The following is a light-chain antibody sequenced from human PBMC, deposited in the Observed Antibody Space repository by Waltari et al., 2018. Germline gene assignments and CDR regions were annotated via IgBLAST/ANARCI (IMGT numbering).Light chain of an antibody. CDR2: GAS. CDR1: QSVGRS. CDR3: QHYVRLPVT. J-gene: IGKJ4*02. V-gene: IGKV3-20*01. Sequence: EIVLTQSPGILSLSPGEGATLSCRASQSVGRSLARYQQKPGQAPRLVISGASNRATGIPDRFSGSGSGTDFSLTISRLEPEDFAVYYCQHYVRLPVTFGRGTKVEIK.